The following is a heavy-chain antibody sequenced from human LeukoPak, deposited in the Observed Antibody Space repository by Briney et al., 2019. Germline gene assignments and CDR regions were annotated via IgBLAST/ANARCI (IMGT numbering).Heavy chain of an antibody. V-gene: IGHV3-13*01. D-gene: IGHD3-10*01. CDR3: ARAHYYGSGSYPSYYYYGMDV. CDR1: GFTFSSYD. Sequence: PGGSLSLSCAASGFTFSSYDMHWVSQATGKCMEWVSAIGTAGDTYYPGSVKGRFTISRENAKNSLYLQMNSLRAGDTAVYYCARAHYYGSGSYPSYYYYGMDVWGQGTTVTVSS. CDR2: IGTAGDT. J-gene: IGHJ6*02.